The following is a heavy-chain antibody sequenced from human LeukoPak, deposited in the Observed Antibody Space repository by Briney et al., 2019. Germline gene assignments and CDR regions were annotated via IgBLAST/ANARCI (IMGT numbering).Heavy chain of an antibody. CDR2: VYHSGTT. D-gene: IGHD2/OR15-2a*01. CDR1: RYSINDGYY. J-gene: IGHJ2*01. CDR3: VRDEAEFGNRQWYFDL. V-gene: IGHV4-38-2*02. Sequence: SETLSLTCAVSRYSINDGYYWGWIRQPPGKGLEWIGTVYHSGTTYYNPSLQSRVGISADMSRNQFSLRLNSMTAADTAVYYCVRDEAEFGNRQWYFDLWGRGTLVIISS.